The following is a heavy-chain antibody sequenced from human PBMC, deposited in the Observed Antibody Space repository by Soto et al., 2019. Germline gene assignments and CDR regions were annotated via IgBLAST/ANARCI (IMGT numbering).Heavy chain of an antibody. Sequence: EVHVVESGGGSVQPGGSLRLSCAASGFTFSSSWINWVRPGPGKGLLWVSGINGDGTTTGYADSVKGRFTISRDNAKNTLYMQMNSLTAEDTAVYFCARGSSDWGQGTLVTFSS. CDR3: ARGSSD. CDR1: GFTFSSSW. J-gene: IGHJ4*02. V-gene: IGHV3-74*01. CDR2: INGDGTTT.